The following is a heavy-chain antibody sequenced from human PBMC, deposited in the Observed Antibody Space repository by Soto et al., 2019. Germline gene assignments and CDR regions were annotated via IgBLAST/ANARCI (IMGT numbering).Heavy chain of an antibody. CDR1: GDSINSNYC. Sequence: QVQLQESGPGLVRPSGTLSLTCAVSGDSINSNYCWTWVRQPPGKGLEWIAEIYYSGGTSYNPSPKSRVTISMDKSKNQFSLNLTSVTAADKAMYYCARDTGWGLGYWGQGTLVTVSS. D-gene: IGHD6-19*01. CDR3: ARDTGWGLGY. J-gene: IGHJ4*02. CDR2: IYYSGGT. V-gene: IGHV4-4*02.